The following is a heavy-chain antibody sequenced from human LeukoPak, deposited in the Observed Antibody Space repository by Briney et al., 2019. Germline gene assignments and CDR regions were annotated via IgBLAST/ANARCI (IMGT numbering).Heavy chain of an antibody. CDR2: VSGYNHNT. CDR1: GYTFTRYC. D-gene: IGHD1-26*01. CDR3: ARGGGRDSGRENDY. V-gene: IGHV1-18*01. J-gene: IGHJ4*02. Sequence: APVKVSCKASGYTFTRYCVSWVRQAPGRGLEWVGWVSGYNHNTNYAHKLQGRVTMTTDTSTSTAYMELRSLTSDDTAMYYCARGGGRDSGRENDYWGQGTLVTVSS.